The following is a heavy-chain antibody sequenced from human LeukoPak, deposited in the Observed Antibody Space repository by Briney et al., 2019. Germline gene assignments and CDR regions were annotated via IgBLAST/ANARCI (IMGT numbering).Heavy chain of an antibody. CDR2: INPNSGGT. V-gene: IGHV1-2*02. CDR3: ARPLYGDYGWFDP. J-gene: IGHJ5*02. D-gene: IGHD4-17*01. CDR1: GYTFTGYY. Sequence: GASVKVSCKASGYTFTGYYMHWGRQAPGQGLEWMGWINPNSGGTNYAQKFQGRVTMTRDTSISTAYMELSRLRSDDTAVYYCARPLYGDYGWFDPWGQGTLVTVSS.